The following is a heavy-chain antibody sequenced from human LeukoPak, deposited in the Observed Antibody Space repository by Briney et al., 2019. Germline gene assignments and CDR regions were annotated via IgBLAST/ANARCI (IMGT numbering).Heavy chain of an antibody. CDR3: AGSSGSSGALDY. V-gene: IGHV4-59*01. CDR2: ISYSGST. D-gene: IGHD3-22*01. J-gene: IGHJ4*02. Sequence: PSETLSLTCTVSGGSITTYYWSWIRQPPGKGLEWIGYISYSGSTNNNPSLKSRVTTSLDTSKNQLSLKLTSVTAADSAVYYCAGSSGSSGALDYWGQGTLVTVSS. CDR1: GGSITTYY.